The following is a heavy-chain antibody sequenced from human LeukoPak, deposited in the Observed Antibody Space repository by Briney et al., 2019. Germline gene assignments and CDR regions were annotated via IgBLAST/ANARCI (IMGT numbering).Heavy chain of an antibody. J-gene: IGHJ4*02. CDR1: GFIFSKNG. Sequence: PGGSLRLSCVASGFIFSKNGMHWVRQAPGKGLEWVAYIWYDGSDEDYADSVKGRFTISRDNSKNTLYLQMNSLRADDTAVYFCARYTTGHGFDFWGQGTLVTVSS. V-gene: IGHV3-33*01. CDR3: ARYTTGHGFDF. CDR2: IWYDGSDE. D-gene: IGHD6-19*01.